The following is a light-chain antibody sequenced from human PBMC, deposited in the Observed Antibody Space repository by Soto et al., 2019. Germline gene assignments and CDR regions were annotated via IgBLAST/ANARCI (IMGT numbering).Light chain of an antibody. CDR3: QQSRNAPQT. J-gene: IGKJ1*01. CDR2: ATF. CDR1: QNIGIF. V-gene: IGKV1-39*01. Sequence: QMTQSPSSLSTSVGDRVTITCRASQNIGIFLNWYQQRVGKAPKLLIYATFHLHSGVPSRFSGSGSGTDFTLTISSLQPEDFATCFCQQSRNAPQTFGQGARVEI.